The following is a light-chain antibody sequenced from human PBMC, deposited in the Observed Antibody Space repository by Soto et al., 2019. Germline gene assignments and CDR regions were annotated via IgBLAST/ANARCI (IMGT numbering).Light chain of an antibody. CDR1: QSVSSY. V-gene: IGKV3-11*01. CDR2: DAS. CDR3: QQRKSWPWT. J-gene: IGKJ1*01. Sequence: EIVLTQSPATLSLSPGERATLSFRASQSVSSYLAWYQQKPGQAPRLLIYDASSRATGIPARFSGSGSGTEFTLTISSLQSEDFAVYYCQQRKSWPWTFGQGTKVDI.